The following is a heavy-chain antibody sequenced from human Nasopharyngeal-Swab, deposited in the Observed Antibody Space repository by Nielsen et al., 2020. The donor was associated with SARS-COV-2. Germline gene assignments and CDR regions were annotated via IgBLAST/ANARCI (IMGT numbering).Heavy chain of an antibody. D-gene: IGHD6-13*01. Sequence: WIRQPPGKGLEWVGRIKSKTDGGTTDYAAPVTGRFTISRDDSKNTLYLQMNSLKTEDTAVYYCTTDVDSSSWHYYYYGMDVWGQGTTVTVSS. CDR2: IKSKTDGGTT. V-gene: IGHV3-15*01. J-gene: IGHJ6*02. CDR3: TTDVDSSSWHYYYYGMDV.